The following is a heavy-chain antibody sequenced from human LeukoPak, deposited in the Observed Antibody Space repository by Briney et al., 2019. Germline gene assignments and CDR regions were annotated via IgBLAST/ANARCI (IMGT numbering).Heavy chain of an antibody. CDR2: IYYSGST. Sequence: SETLSLTCTVSGGSISSSSYYWGWIRQPPGKGLEWIGSIYYSGSTYYNPSLKSRVTISVDTSKNQFSLKLSSVTAADTAVYYCASRMTGYYDYNDYWGQGTLVTVSS. D-gene: IGHD3-9*01. CDR1: GGSISSSSYY. J-gene: IGHJ4*02. V-gene: IGHV4-39*01. CDR3: ASRMTGYYDYNDY.